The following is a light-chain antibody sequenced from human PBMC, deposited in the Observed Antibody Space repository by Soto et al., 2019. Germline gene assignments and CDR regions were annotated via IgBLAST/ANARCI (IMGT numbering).Light chain of an antibody. CDR1: QRITRNF. CDR2: SAS. V-gene: IGKV3-20*01. J-gene: IGKJ1*01. CDR3: QQYAGSPRT. Sequence: EIVLTQSPATLSLSPGDGATLSCRASQRITRNFLAWYQQKSGQAPRLLIYSASRRATGIPDRFTGSGSGTDFTLTINRVEPEDFAVYFCQQYAGSPRTFGQGTKVDIK.